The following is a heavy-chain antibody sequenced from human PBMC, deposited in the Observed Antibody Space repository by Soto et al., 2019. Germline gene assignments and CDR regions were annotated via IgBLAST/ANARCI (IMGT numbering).Heavy chain of an antibody. V-gene: IGHV5-51*01. J-gene: IGHJ6*02. CDR1: GYSFTSYW. Sequence: GESLKISCKGSGYSFTSYWIGWVRQMPGKGLEWMGIIYPGDSDTRYSPSFQGQVTISADKSISTAYLQWSSLKASDTAMYYCARTLYSNDYYYYYYYGMDVWGQGTTVTVSS. CDR2: IYPGDSDT. CDR3: ARTLYSNDYYYYYYYGMDV. D-gene: IGHD4-4*01.